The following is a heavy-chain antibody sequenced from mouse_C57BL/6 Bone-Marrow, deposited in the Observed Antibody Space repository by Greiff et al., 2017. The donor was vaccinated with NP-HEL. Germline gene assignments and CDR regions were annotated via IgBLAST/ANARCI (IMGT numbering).Heavy chain of an antibody. J-gene: IGHJ2*01. CDR1: GFSLTSYG. D-gene: IGHD1-1*01. Sequence: QVQLKESGPGLVQPSQSLSITCTVSGFSLTSYGVHWVRQSPGKGLEWLGVIWRGGSTDYNAAFMSRLSITKDNSKSQVFFKMNSLQADDTAIYYCAKSYYGSRGGGYFDYWGQGTTLTVSS. V-gene: IGHV2-5*01. CDR3: AKSYYGSRGGGYFDY. CDR2: IWRGGST.